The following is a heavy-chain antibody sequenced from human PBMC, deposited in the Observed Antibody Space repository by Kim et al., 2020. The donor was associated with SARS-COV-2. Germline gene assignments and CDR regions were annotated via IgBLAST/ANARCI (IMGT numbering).Heavy chain of an antibody. J-gene: IGHJ4*02. CDR3: ARGSSSWGPPDY. CDR1: GGTFSSYA. Sequence: SVKVSCKASGGTFSSYAISWVRQAPGQGLEWMGGIIPIFGTANYAQKFQGRVTITADESTSTAYMELSSLRSEDTAVYYCARGSSSWGPPDYWGQGTLVTVSS. D-gene: IGHD6-13*01. V-gene: IGHV1-69*13. CDR2: IIPIFGTA.